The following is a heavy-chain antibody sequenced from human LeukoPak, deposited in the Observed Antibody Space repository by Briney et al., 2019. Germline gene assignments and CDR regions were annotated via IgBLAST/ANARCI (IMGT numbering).Heavy chain of an antibody. CDR1: VFTFSSYS. V-gene: IGHV3-21*01. CDR2: ISGSTSYI. D-gene: IGHD2-21*02. CDR3: ARARLDAFAI. Sequence: GGSLRLSCAACVFTFSSYSTNGVPDSRGRGLEWVSSISGSTSYIYYADSVNGRFTISRDNAKYTVYLQMNSLRAEDTAVYYCARARLDAFAIWGQGTMVTVSS. J-gene: IGHJ3*02.